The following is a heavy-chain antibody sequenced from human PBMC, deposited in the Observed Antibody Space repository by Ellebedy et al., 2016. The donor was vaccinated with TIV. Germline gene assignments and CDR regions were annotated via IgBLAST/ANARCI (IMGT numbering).Heavy chain of an antibody. D-gene: IGHD4-23*01. Sequence: GGSLRLXXAASGFTFSSYAMSWVRQAPGKGLEWVSGISATGSNTYYADSVKGRFTISRDNSKSTLYLQMNSLRAEDTAVYYCAKALTYGGNSLLNAFDIWGQGTVVTVSS. J-gene: IGHJ3*02. V-gene: IGHV3-23*01. CDR2: ISATGSNT. CDR1: GFTFSSYA. CDR3: AKALTYGGNSLLNAFDI.